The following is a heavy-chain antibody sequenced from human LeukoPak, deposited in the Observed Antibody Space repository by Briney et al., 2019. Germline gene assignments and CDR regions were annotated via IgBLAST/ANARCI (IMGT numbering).Heavy chain of an antibody. V-gene: IGHV4-59*08. D-gene: IGHD1-1*01. CDR3: ARPMGTGAFDI. J-gene: IGHJ3*02. CDR2: IYYSGST. Sequence: SETLSLTCLVSGGSISNYYRSWLRPPPGKEVEWIGYIYYSGSTNYNPSLESRVTISVDTSKNQFSLKLSSVTAADTAVYYCARPMGTGAFDIWGQGTMVTVSS. CDR1: GGSISNYY.